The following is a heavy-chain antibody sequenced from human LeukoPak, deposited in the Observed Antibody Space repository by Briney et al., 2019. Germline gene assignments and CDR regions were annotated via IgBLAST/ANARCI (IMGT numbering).Heavy chain of an antibody. CDR2: INTDTTTT. V-gene: IGHV3-74*01. Sequence: ASVKVSCKVSGYTLTELSMHWVRQAPGMGLVWVSRINTDTTTTDYADSVKGRFTISRDNDKNTLYLQMNSLRAEDTAVYYCAREDLNEGFDHWGQGTLVTVSS. J-gene: IGHJ4*02. CDR3: AREDLNEGFDH. D-gene: IGHD1-1*01. CDR1: GYTLTELS.